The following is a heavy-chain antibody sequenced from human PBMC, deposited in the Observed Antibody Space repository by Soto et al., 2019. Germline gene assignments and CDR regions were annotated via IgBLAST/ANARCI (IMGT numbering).Heavy chain of an antibody. CDR1: GFTFSSYG. CDR2: IWYDGSNK. J-gene: IGHJ4*02. CDR3: ARDVDYDYVGGSLFDY. Sequence: QVQLVESGGGVVQPGRSLRLSCAASGFTFSSYGMHWVRQAPGKGLEWVAVIWYDGSNKYYADPVKGRFTISRDNSKNTLYLQMNSLRAEDTAVYYCARDVDYDYVGGSLFDYWGQGTLVTVSS. D-gene: IGHD3-16*01. V-gene: IGHV3-33*01.